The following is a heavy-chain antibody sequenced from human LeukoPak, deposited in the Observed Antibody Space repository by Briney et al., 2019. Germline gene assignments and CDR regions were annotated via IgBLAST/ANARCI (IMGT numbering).Heavy chain of an antibody. V-gene: IGHV3-23*01. J-gene: IGHJ4*02. Sequence: GGSLRLSYAASGFNFANHAMSWVRQTPGKGLEWVSAISGGGDITYYADSVTGRFTISRDNSKDTLFLQMHSLRPGDTAVYYCVREDTPATANYWGQGTLVTISS. CDR3: VREDTPATANY. CDR1: GFNFANHA. D-gene: IGHD2-21*02. CDR2: ISGGGDIT.